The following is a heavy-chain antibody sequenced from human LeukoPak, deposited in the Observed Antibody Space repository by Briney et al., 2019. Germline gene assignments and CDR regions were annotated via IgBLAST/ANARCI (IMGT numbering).Heavy chain of an antibody. Sequence: GGSLRLSCAASGFTFSSYAMHWVRQAPGKGLEWVTVISYDGSNKYYADSVKGRFTISRDNSKNTLYLQMNSLRAEDTAVYYCARDSGYDYEDFDYWGQGTLVTVSS. V-gene: IGHV3-30-3*01. D-gene: IGHD5-12*01. CDR1: GFTFSSYA. CDR2: ISYDGSNK. J-gene: IGHJ4*02. CDR3: ARDSGYDYEDFDY.